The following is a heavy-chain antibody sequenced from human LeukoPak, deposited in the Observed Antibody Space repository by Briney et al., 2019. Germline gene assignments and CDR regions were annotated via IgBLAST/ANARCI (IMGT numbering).Heavy chain of an antibody. CDR2: INPNSGGT. Sequence: ASVKVSCKASGYTFTGYYMHWVRQAPGQGLEWMGWINPNSGGTNYAQRFQGRVTMTRDTSISTAYMELSRLRSDDTAVYYCGRGDLAYDSSGYEAFDIWGQGTMVTVSS. CDR3: GRGDLAYDSSGYEAFDI. V-gene: IGHV1-2*02. J-gene: IGHJ3*02. CDR1: GYTFTGYY. D-gene: IGHD3-22*01.